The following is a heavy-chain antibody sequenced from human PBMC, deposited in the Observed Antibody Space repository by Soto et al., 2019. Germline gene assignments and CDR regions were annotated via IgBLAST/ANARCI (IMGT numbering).Heavy chain of an antibody. D-gene: IGHD3-16*02. J-gene: IGHJ4*02. V-gene: IGHV3-7*01. CDR1: GFTFSSHW. CDR2: IKQDGSEK. Sequence: AGGSLRLSCAASGFTFSSHWMSWVRQAPGNGLEWLASIKQDGSEKHYVDSVKGRFTISRDNAKNSLYLQMNSLRVEDTAVYYCARVYYDYIWGSYPLVYWGQGTLVTVSS. CDR3: ARVYYDYIWGSYPLVY.